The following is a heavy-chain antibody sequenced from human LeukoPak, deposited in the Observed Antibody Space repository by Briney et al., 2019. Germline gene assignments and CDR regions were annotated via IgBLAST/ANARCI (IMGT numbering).Heavy chain of an antibody. Sequence: ASVKVSCKASGYTFPSYDINWVRQATGQELEWMGWMNPNSGNTGYAQKFQGRVTMTRNTSISTAYMELSSLRSEDTAVYYCARGLGFGYYYYMDVWGKGTTVTISS. CDR3: ARGLGFGYYYYMDV. J-gene: IGHJ6*03. D-gene: IGHD3-10*01. CDR2: MNPNSGNT. CDR1: GYTFPSYD. V-gene: IGHV1-8*01.